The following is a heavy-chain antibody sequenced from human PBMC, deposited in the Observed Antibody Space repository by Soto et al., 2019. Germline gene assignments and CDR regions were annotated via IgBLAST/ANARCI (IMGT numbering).Heavy chain of an antibody. CDR3: ARDFLHGGQ. D-gene: IGHD4-4*01. Sequence: EVQLVESGGGLVQPGGSLRLSCAASGFTFSSNYMHWVRQVPGKGLVWISRISPDGGDRRYADSVEGRFTISRDNAKNTLFLQMDSLRADDTAGYYCARDFLHGGQWGQGTLVTVSS. CDR2: ISPDGGDR. V-gene: IGHV3-74*01. J-gene: IGHJ4*02. CDR1: GFTFSSNY.